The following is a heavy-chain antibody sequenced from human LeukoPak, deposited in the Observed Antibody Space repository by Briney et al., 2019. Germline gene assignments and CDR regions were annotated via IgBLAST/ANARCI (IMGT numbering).Heavy chain of an antibody. V-gene: IGHV1-18*01. D-gene: IGHD3-10*01. Sequence: ASVKVSCKASRYIFASYGISWVRQAPGQGLEWMGWISAYNGDTKYAQNLQGRVALTTDTSTGTAYMELRSLTSDDTALYYCARDTALIITPGGPDYWGRGTLITVSS. J-gene: IGHJ4*02. CDR2: ISAYNGDT. CDR3: ARDTALIITPGGPDY. CDR1: RYIFASYG.